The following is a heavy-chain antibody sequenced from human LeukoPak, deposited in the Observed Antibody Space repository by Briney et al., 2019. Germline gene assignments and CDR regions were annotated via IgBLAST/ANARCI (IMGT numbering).Heavy chain of an antibody. CDR3: ARDANLDFDY. D-gene: IGHD4/OR15-4a*01. CDR2: ISSSSSVI. CDR1: GFTFSNYN. V-gene: IGHV3-48*01. J-gene: IGHJ4*02. Sequence: PGGSLRLSCAASGFTFSNYNVNWVRQAPGKGLEWVSYISSSSSVIYYADSVKGRFTISRDNARNSLYLQMNSLRAEDTAVYYCARDANLDFDYWGQGTLVTVSS.